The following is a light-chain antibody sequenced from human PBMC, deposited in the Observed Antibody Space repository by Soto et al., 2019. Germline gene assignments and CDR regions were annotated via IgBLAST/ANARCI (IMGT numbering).Light chain of an antibody. V-gene: IGLV2-14*01. CDR1: SSDVGGYNY. CDR3: SSYTSSSMV. Sequence: QSALTQPASVSGSPGQSITISCTGTSSDVGGYNYVSWYQQHPGKAPKLMIYEVSNRPSGVSNRFSGSKSGNTASLTISGLQAEDEADYYCSSYTSSSMVFGGGTKLIVL. J-gene: IGLJ3*02. CDR2: EVS.